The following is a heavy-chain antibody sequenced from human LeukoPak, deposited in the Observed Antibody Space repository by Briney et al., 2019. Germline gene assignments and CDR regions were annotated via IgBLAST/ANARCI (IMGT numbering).Heavy chain of an antibody. J-gene: IGHJ4*02. CDR3: ARGGPLLWFGELLYSPSGIYFDY. Sequence: ASVKVSCKASGYTFTSYDINWVRQATGQGLEWMGWMNPNNGNTGYAQKFQGRVTMTRNTSTGTAYMELSSLRSEDTAVYYCARGGPLLWFGELLYSPSGIYFDYWGQGTLVTVSS. D-gene: IGHD3-10*01. CDR1: GYTFTSYD. V-gene: IGHV1-8*01. CDR2: MNPNNGNT.